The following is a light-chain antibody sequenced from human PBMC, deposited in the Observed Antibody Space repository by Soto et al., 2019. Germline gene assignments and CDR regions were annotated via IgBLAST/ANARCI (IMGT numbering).Light chain of an antibody. CDR2: DVS. CDR3: TSYTSSTSVV. CDR1: SSDVGGYKY. V-gene: IGLV2-14*03. J-gene: IGLJ2*01. Sequence: QSALTQAASVSGSPGQSITISCTGTSSDVGGYKYVSWYQQHPGKAPKLMIYDVSNRPSGVSNRFSGSKSGNTASLTISGLQSEDEGDYYCTSYTSSTSVVFGGGTKLTVL.